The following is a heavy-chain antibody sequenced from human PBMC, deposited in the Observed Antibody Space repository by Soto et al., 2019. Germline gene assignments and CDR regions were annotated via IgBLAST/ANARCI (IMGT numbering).Heavy chain of an antibody. CDR2: TYYRSKWYN. CDR1: GDSVSSNSAA. V-gene: IGHV6-1*01. D-gene: IGHD6-13*01. J-gene: IGHJ6*02. CDR3: ARTGREYSSSWYGRGYYYYGMDV. Sequence: PSQTLSLTCAISGDSVSSNSAAWNWIRQSPSRGLEWLGRTYYRSKWYNDYAVSVKSRITINPDTSKNQFSLQLNSVTPEDTAVYYCARTGREYSSSWYGRGYYYYGMDVWGQGTTVTVSS.